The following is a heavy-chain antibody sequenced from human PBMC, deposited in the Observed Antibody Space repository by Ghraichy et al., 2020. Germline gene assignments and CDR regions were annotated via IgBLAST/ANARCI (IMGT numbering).Heavy chain of an antibody. CDR2: INPNSGGT. D-gene: IGHD6-13*01. Sequence: ASVKVSCKASGYTFTGYYMHWVRQAPGQGLEWMGWINPNSGGTNYAQKFQGRVTMTRDTSISTAYMELSRLRSDDTAVYYCARLILAAAGHNWFDPWGQGTLVTVSS. CDR3: ARLILAAAGHNWFDP. CDR1: GYTFTGYY. J-gene: IGHJ5*02. V-gene: IGHV1-2*02.